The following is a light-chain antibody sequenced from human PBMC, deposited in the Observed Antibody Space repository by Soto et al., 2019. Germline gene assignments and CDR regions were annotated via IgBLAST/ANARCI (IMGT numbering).Light chain of an antibody. Sequence: QAVVTQEPSLTVSPGGTVTLTCGSSTGAVTGGHYPHWFQQKPGQAPRTLIYDTSNKHSWTPARFSGSLLGGKAALTLSGAQPEDEAEYYCLLSYSGADWVFGGGTKLTVL. CDR1: TGAVTGGHY. V-gene: IGLV7-46*01. CDR2: DTS. CDR3: LLSYSGADWV. J-gene: IGLJ3*02.